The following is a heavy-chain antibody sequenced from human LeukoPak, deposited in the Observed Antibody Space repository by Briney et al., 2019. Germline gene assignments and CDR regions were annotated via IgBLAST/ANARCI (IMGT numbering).Heavy chain of an antibody. V-gene: IGHV3-48*01. J-gene: IGHJ4*02. CDR2: ISSSSSTI. Sequence: GGSLRLSCAASGFTFSTYSMNWVRQAPGKGLEWVSYISSSSSTIYYADSVKGRFTISRDNAKNSLYLQTNSLRAEDTAVYYCARDRYYYDISGQFDYWGQGTLVTVSS. CDR3: ARDRYYYDISGQFDY. D-gene: IGHD3-22*01. CDR1: GFTFSTYS.